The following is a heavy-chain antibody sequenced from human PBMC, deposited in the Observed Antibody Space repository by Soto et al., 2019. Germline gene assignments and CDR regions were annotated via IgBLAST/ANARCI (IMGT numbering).Heavy chain of an antibody. Sequence: GGSLRLSCAASGFTLSSYWMHWVRQAPGKGLEWVSRINRDGSSTSYADSVKGRFTISRDSAKNTLYLQMNSLRAEDTAVYYCARDPAPIGWYDYWGQGTLVTVSS. D-gene: IGHD6-19*01. V-gene: IGHV3-74*01. CDR1: GFTLSSYW. CDR2: INRDGSST. CDR3: ARDPAPIGWYDY. J-gene: IGHJ4*02.